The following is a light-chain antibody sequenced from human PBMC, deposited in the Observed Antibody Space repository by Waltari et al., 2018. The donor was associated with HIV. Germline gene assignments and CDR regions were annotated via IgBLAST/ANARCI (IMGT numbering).Light chain of an antibody. J-gene: IGKJ1*01. CDR2: DAS. CDR1: QSVSRSY. CDR3: HQYDSSSWT. V-gene: IGKV3-20*01. Sequence: EIVLTQSPGTLSLSQGERVTLSCRASQSVSRSYLAWYQQKPGQAPRLLIYDASSRATGIPDRFSGSGSGTDFTLTISRLEPEDFAVYYCHQYDSSSWTFGQGTKVEIK.